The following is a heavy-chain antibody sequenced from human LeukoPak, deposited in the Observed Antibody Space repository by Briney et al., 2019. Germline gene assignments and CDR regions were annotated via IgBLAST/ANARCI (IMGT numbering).Heavy chain of an antibody. Sequence: PGGSLRLSCTASGFRFSDFWMHWVRHAPGKGLVWVSRIRGDWHDTTYADSVKGRFTISRDNAQNTLYLQMNSLRVEDTAVYYCASDRVLGSGSLDNWGQGTLVTVSS. V-gene: IGHV3-74*01. CDR2: IRGDWHDT. J-gene: IGHJ4*02. CDR3: ASDRVLGSGSLDN. D-gene: IGHD3-10*01. CDR1: GFRFSDFW.